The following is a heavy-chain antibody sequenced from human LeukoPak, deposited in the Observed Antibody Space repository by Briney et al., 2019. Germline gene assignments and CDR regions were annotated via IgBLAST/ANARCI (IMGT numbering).Heavy chain of an antibody. Sequence: GGSLRLSCAASGFTFSSYAMHWVRQAPGKGLEWVAVISYDGSNKYYADSVKGRFTISRDNSKNTLYLQMNSLRAEDTAVYYCARRAYYYGSGSSPFDYWGQGTLVTVSS. CDR3: ARRAYYYGSGSSPFDY. V-gene: IGHV3-30-3*01. J-gene: IGHJ4*02. CDR1: GFTFSSYA. CDR2: ISYDGSNK. D-gene: IGHD3-10*01.